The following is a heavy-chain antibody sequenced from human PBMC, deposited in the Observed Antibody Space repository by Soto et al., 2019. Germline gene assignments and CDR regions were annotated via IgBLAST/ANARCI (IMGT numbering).Heavy chain of an antibody. V-gene: IGHV4-59*01. Sequence: SETLSLTCTVSGGSISSYYWSWIRQPPGKGLEWIGYIYYSGTTNYNPSLKSRVTISADTSKNQFSLNLSSVTAADTAVYFCARGSVTTRTDFDYWGQGALVTVSS. CDR1: GGSISSYY. CDR2: IYYSGTT. CDR3: ARGSVTTRTDFDY. D-gene: IGHD2-21*02. J-gene: IGHJ4*02.